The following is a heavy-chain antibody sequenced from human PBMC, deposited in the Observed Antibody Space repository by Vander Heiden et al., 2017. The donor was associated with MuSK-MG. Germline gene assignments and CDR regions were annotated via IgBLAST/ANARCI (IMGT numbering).Heavy chain of an antibody. CDR3: ATSREPHYYYGMDV. Sequence: EVQLVESGGGLVQPGASLRLSCAASGFTVSSNYMSWVRQAPGKGLEWVSVIYSGGSTYYADSVKGRFTISRDNSKNTLYLQMNSLRAEDTAVYYCATSREPHYYYGMDVWGQGTTVTVSS. D-gene: IGHD1-1*01. V-gene: IGHV3-66*01. CDR2: IYSGGST. CDR1: GFTVSSNY. J-gene: IGHJ6*02.